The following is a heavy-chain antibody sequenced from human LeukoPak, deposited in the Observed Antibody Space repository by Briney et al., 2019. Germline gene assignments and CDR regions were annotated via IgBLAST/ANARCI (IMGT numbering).Heavy chain of an antibody. J-gene: IGHJ3*02. CDR2: IYWNDDK. D-gene: IGHD3-22*01. Sequence: SGPTLLQPTQTLTLTCTFSGFSLSTSGVGVGWIRQPPGKALEWLSLIYWNDDKRYSPSLKSRLTITKDTSKNQVVLTMTNMDPVDTATYYCALAYYYDSSGYYWAAFDIWGQGTMVTVSS. CDR3: ALAYYYDSSGYYWAAFDI. V-gene: IGHV2-5*01. CDR1: GFSLSTSGVG.